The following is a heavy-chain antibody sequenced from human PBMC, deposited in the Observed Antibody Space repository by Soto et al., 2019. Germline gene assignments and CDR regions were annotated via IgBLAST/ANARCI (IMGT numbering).Heavy chain of an antibody. V-gene: IGHV1-8*02. Sequence: QVQLVQSGAEVKQSGASVKVSCKASGYDFTAYDINWVRQASGQGLEWMGWMNPINGAAGSARRFQGRVYRTSNPATGTAYLELTSLRSDDTAVYYCGRGPSPRAPAGGTPYYYAMDVWGQGTTVTVSS. D-gene: IGHD6-13*01. CDR1: GYDFTAYD. CDR3: GRGPSPRAPAGGTPYYYAMDV. J-gene: IGHJ6*02. CDR2: MNPINGAA.